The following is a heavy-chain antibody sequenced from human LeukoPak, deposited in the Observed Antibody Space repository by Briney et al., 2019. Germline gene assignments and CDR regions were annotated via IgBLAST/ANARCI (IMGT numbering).Heavy chain of an antibody. Sequence: SEALSLTCTVSGDSVSSGNYYWSWIRQPPGKGLEWIGFMSNSGHTDSTPSLKSRVTISLDTSKNQFSLKLNSVTAADTAVYYCARVSAAGTGPDSWGQGTLVTVSS. V-gene: IGHV4-61*01. CDR3: ARVSAAGTGPDS. D-gene: IGHD6-13*01. J-gene: IGHJ4*02. CDR2: MSNSGHT. CDR1: GDSVSSGNYY.